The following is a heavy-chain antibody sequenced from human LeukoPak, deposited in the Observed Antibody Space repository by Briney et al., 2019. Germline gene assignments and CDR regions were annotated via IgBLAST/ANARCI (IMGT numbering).Heavy chain of an antibody. CDR1: GYSFPAYW. CDR2: IYPGDSDT. J-gene: IGHJ4*02. Sequence: GEPLKISCKGSGYSFPAYWIGWVRQMPGKGLEWMGVIYPGDSDTRYSPSFQGQVTISADMSISTAYLQWSSLKASDTAMYYCARSSDYVFDYWGQGTLVSVSS. CDR3: ARSSDYVFDY. V-gene: IGHV5-51*01. D-gene: IGHD4-17*01.